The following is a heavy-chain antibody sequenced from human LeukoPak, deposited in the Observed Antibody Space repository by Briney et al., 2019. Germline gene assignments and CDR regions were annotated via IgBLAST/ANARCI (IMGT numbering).Heavy chain of an antibody. J-gene: IGHJ6*03. CDR2: ISAYNGNT. CDR3: AREYSSGYYYVSPSNYYMDV. CDR1: GYTFTSYG. D-gene: IGHD3-22*01. V-gene: IGHV1-18*01. Sequence: GASVKVSCKASGYTFTSYGISWVRQAPGQGLEWMGWISAYNGNTNYAQKLQGRVTMTTDTSTSTAYMELRSLRSDDTAVYYCAREYSSGYYYVSPSNYYMDVWGKGTTVTISS.